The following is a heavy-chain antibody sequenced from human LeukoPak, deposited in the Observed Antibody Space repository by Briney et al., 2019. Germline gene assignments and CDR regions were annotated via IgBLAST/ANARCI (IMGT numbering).Heavy chain of an antibody. CDR2: ISGSGNT. J-gene: IGHJ5*02. CDR1: GVSISTYH. Sequence: SETLSLTCTVSGVSISTYHWTWIRQPAGKGLEWIGRISGSGNTIYNPSLKSRVTMSLDMSNNHFSLKMSSVTAADTAVYYCARDRGSDGSDQLDPWGQRILVIVSS. D-gene: IGHD3-10*01. V-gene: IGHV4-4*07. CDR3: ARDRGSDGSDQLDP.